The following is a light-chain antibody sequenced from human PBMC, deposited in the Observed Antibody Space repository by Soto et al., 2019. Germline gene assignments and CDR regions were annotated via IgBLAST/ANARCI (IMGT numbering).Light chain of an antibody. V-gene: IGLV1-51*01. CDR2: DND. Sequence: QSVLTQPPSVSAAPGQRVTISCSGSSSTIGSNHVSWYQQFPGTAPKLVIYDNDKRPSGIPDRLSGSRSGTSATLGITGLQTGDEADYYCATWDRNLSVVLFGGGTKLTVL. CDR3: ATWDRNLSVVL. J-gene: IGLJ2*01. CDR1: SSTIGSNH.